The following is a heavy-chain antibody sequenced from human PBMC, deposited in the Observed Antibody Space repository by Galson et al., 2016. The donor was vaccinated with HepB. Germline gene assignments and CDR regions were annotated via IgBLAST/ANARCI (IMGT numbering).Heavy chain of an antibody. D-gene: IGHD6-25*01. J-gene: IGHJ3*02. CDR2: ISISSDTK. CDR3: ARDLRIAAAIFGAFDI. V-gene: IGHV3-48*02. Sequence: SLRLSCAASGFTLSTYSMNWVRQAPGQGLEWVSYISISSDTKFYADSVKARFTISRDNAKNSLYLQMNNLRDEDTAVYYCARDLRIAAAIFGAFDIWGQGKLVTGSS. CDR1: GFTLSTYS.